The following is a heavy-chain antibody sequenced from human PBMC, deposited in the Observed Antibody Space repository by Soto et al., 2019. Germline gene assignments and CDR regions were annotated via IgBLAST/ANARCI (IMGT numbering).Heavy chain of an antibody. CDR1: GYTFITYG. CDR2: INTYNGNT. V-gene: IGHV1-18*01. D-gene: IGHD3-22*01. J-gene: IGHJ4*02. Sequence: ASVKVSCKASGYTFITYGVSWVRQAPGQGLDWLGWINTYNGNTRYAERLQGRVTMTTDTTTNTAYMELRNLRSDDTAVYYCARGPTDYYDNSANYFLDYWGQGTLVTVSS. CDR3: ARGPTDYYDNSANYFLDY.